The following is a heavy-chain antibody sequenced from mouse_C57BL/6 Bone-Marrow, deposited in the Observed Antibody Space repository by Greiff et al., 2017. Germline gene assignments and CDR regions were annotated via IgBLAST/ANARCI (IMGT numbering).Heavy chain of an antibody. CDR3: ARERGNTTVEDY. CDR1: GYTFTSYW. J-gene: IGHJ2*01. D-gene: IGHD1-1*01. V-gene: IGHV1-55*01. CDR2: IYPGSGST. Sequence: QVQLQQPGAELVKPGASVKMSCKASGYTFTSYWITWVKQRPGQGLEWIGDIYPGSGSTNYNEKFKSKATLTVDTSSSTAYMQLSSLTSEDSAVYYCARERGNTTVEDYWGQGTTLTVSS.